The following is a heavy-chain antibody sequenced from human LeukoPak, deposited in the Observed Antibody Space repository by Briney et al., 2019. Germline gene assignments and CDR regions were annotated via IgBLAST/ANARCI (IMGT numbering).Heavy chain of an antibody. CDR1: GGSISSSSYY. Sequence: PSETLSLTCTVSGGSISSSSYYWGWIRQPPGKGLEWIGSIYYSGSTYYNPSLKSRVTISVDTSKNQFSLKLSSVTAADTAVYYCAKTIWLRGLDYWGQGTLVTVSS. CDR3: AKTIWLRGLDY. V-gene: IGHV4-39*01. J-gene: IGHJ4*02. D-gene: IGHD5-18*01. CDR2: IYYSGST.